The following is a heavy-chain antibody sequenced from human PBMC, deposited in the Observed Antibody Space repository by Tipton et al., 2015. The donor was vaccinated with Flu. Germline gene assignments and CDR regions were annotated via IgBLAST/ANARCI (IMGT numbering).Heavy chain of an antibody. Sequence: SLRLSCVVSGFPFSSYSMKWVRQAPGRGLEWIATISSGSHYIYYADSMKGRFTISRDNSKNSLYLQMNSLRAEDTAVYYCVPNGGIEAAAGLEYWGQGTLLSVSS. CDR2: ISSGSHYI. CDR1: GFPFSSYS. J-gene: IGHJ4*02. CDR3: VPNGGIEAAAGLEY. D-gene: IGHD6-13*01. V-gene: IGHV3-21*01.